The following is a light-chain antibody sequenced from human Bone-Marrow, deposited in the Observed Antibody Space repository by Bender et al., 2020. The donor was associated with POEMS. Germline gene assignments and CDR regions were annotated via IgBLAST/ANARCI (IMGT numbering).Light chain of an antibody. CDR1: SSDVGSDDL. CDR2: GGN. V-gene: IGLV2-23*01. J-gene: IGLJ2*01. CDR3: CSCAGRSPLVI. Sequence: QSALTQPASVSGSPGQSVTISCTGTSSDVGSDDLVSWYQQHPGKVPKLIIYGGNKRPSGVSNRFSGSKSDNTAPLTISGLQAEDEADYYCCSCAGRSPLVIFGGGTKLTVL.